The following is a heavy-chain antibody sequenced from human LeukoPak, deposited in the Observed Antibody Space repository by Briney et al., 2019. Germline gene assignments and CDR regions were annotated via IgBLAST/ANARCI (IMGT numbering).Heavy chain of an antibody. J-gene: IGHJ4*02. Sequence: AGGSLRLSCVVSGFSISYNYMSWVRQAPGKGLEWVSVIYSAGDSYYGDAVKGRFIISKDNSKNTVYLQINRLRPEDTAVYYCASHYCSAGSCYFDGWRQGTLVTVSS. D-gene: IGHD2-8*02. V-gene: IGHV3-53*01. CDR3: ASHYCSAGSCYFDG. CDR1: GFSISYNY. CDR2: IYSAGDS.